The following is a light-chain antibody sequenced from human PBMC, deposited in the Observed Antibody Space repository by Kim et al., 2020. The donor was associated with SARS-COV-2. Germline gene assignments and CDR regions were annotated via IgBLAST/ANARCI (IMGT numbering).Light chain of an antibody. J-gene: IGKJ2*01. CDR1: QSLGSNY. V-gene: IGKV3-20*01. CDR2: GAS. Sequence: SPGERATLSCRASQSLGSNYLAWYLQKPGQAPRLLIFGASSRATGIPDRFSGSASVTEFTLSITRLEPEDFSVYFCLQCGSAPPYTFGQGTKLEI. CDR3: LQCGSAPPYT.